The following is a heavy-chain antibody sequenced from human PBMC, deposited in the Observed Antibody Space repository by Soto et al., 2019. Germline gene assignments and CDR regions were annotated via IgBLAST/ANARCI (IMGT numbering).Heavy chain of an antibody. CDR2: IYHSGST. CDR1: GYSISSSNW. D-gene: IGHD6-13*01. V-gene: IGHV4-4*02. CDR3: ARAERAAAGLFDY. J-gene: IGHJ4*02. Sequence: SETLSLTCAVSGYSISSSNWWSWVRQPPGKGLEWIGEIYHSGSTNYNPSLKSRVTISVDKSKNQFSLKLSSVTAADTAVYYCARAERAAAGLFDYWGRGTLVTVSS.